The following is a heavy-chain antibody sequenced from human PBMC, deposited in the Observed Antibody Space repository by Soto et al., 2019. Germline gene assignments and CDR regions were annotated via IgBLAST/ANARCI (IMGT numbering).Heavy chain of an antibody. CDR2: ISGSGGST. CDR1: GFTFSSYA. V-gene: IGHV3-23*01. J-gene: IGHJ5*02. CDR3: AKDPLGSSWWSKWFDP. Sequence: HPGGSLRLSCTASGFTFSSYAMSWVRQAPGKGLEWVSAISGSGGSTYYADSVKGRFTISRDNSKNTLYLQMNSLRAEDTAVYYCAKDPLGSSWWSKWFDPWGQGTLVTVSS. D-gene: IGHD6-13*01.